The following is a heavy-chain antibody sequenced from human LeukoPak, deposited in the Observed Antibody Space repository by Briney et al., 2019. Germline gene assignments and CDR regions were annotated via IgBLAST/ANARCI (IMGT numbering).Heavy chain of an antibody. CDR2: IIPIFGTA. CDR1: GGTFSSYA. J-gene: IGHJ3*02. V-gene: IGHV1-69*05. CDR3: ARALVQPSGAFDI. Sequence: ASVKVSCKASGGTFSSYAISWVRQAPGQGLEWMGRIIPIFGTANYAQKFQGRVTITTDASSNTAYMEMSSLRSDDSAVYFCARALVQPSGAFDIWGQGAMVTVSS. D-gene: IGHD1-26*01.